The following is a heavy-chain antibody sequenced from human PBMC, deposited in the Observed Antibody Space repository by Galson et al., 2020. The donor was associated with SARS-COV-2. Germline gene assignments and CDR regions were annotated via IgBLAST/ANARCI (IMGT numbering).Heavy chain of an antibody. Sequence: GESLKISCAASGFTFSDYAMAWVRQTPGKGLQWVSRIGGSGGYILYADSVKGRFTISRDNSKSTLYLQLNSLRAEDTAVYYCARLDSSDKNPYYGAFDVWGQETMVTVSS. CDR2: IGGSGGYI. CDR3: ARLDSSDKNPYYGAFDV. CDR1: GFTFSDYA. D-gene: IGHD3-22*01. V-gene: IGHV3-23*01. J-gene: IGHJ3*01.